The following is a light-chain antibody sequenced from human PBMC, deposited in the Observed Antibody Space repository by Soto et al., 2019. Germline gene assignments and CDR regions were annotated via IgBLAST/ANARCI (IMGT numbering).Light chain of an antibody. CDR1: SSDVGGYNH. CDR3: SSYASSSSYV. V-gene: IGLV2-14*01. CDR2: EVT. J-gene: IGLJ1*01. Sequence: QSALTQPASVSGSPGQSITISCTGTSSDVGGYNHVSWYQIHPGKAPKLIIYEVTSRPSGVSYRFSGSKSGNSASLTISGLQAEDEADYYCSSYASSSSYVFGGGTTLTVL.